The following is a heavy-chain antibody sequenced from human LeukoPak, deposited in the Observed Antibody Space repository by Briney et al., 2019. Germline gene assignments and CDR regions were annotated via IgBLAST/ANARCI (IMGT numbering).Heavy chain of an antibody. J-gene: IGHJ4*02. Sequence: GGSLRLSCAASGFTFSSYWMSWVRQAPGKGLEWVANIKQDGSEKYYVDSVKGRFTISRDNAKNTLYLQMNSLRAEDTAVYYCAKPALAAAGDYWGQGTLVTVSS. CDR2: IKQDGSEK. CDR3: AKPALAAAGDY. D-gene: IGHD6-13*01. CDR1: GFTFSSYW. V-gene: IGHV3-7*03.